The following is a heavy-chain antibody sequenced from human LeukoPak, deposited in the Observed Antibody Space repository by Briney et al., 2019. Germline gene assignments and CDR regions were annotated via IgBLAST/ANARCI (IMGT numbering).Heavy chain of an antibody. D-gene: IGHD3-10*01. Sequence: PGGSLRLSCAASGFTFSSCAMSWVRQAPGKGLEWVSGISGGGGSTYYTDSVRGRFTISRDNSKNTLYLQMNSLRAEDTAVYYCAKSRITMVRGVLYYFDYWGQGTLVTVSS. V-gene: IGHV3-23*01. CDR1: GFTFSSCA. J-gene: IGHJ4*02. CDR3: AKSRITMVRGVLYYFDY. CDR2: ISGGGGST.